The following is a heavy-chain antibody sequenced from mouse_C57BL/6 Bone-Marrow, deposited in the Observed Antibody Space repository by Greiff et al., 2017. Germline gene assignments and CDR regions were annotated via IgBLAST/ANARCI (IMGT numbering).Heavy chain of an antibody. D-gene: IGHD1-1*01. CDR1: GYTFTSYG. CDR2: IYPRSGNT. V-gene: IGHV1-81*01. CDR3: ARLGYYGSSFAY. J-gene: IGHJ3*01. Sequence: QVQLQQSGAELARPGASVTLSCKASGYTFTSYGISWVKQRTGQGLEWIGEIYPRSGNTYYNEKFKGKATLTADKSSSTAYMELRSLTSEDSAVYFCARLGYYGSSFAYWGQGTLVTVSA.